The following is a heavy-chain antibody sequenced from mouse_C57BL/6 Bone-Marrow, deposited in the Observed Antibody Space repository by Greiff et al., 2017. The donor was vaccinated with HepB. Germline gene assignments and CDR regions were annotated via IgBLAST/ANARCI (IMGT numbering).Heavy chain of an antibody. Sequence: VQLQESGAELARPGASVKLSCKASGYTFTSYGISWVKQRTGQGLEWIGEIYPRSGNTYYNEKFKGKATLTADKSSSTAYMELRSLTSEDSAVYFCARYDYERYYAMDYWGQGTSVTVSS. V-gene: IGHV1-81*01. CDR2: IYPRSGNT. CDR1: GYTFTSYG. CDR3: ARYDYERYYAMDY. D-gene: IGHD2-4*01. J-gene: IGHJ4*01.